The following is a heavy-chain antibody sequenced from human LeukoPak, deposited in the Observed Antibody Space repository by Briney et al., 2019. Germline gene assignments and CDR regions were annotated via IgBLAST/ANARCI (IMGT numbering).Heavy chain of an antibody. J-gene: IGHJ4*02. D-gene: IGHD3-16*01. CDR2: IKQDGSEK. Sequence: GGSLRLSCAASGFTLSSYWMNWVRQAPGKGLEWVANIKQDGSEKYYVDSVKGRFTISRDNAKNSLYLQMNSLRVEDTVVYYCARGGGLWGQGTLVTVSS. CDR1: GFTLSSYW. V-gene: IGHV3-7*01. CDR3: ARGGGL.